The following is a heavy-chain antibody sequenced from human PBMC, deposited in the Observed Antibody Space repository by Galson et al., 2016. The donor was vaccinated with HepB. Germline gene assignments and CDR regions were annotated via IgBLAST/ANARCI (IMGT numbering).Heavy chain of an antibody. CDR2: IVVGSGDT. CDR1: ELTFSSSA. V-gene: IGHV1-58*01. CDR3: ASEGGMMSFQD. D-gene: IGHD3-16*01. Sequence: SVKVSCKASELTFSSSAVQWVRQPRGQRLEWIGWIVVGSGDTDYAQKFQDRVTITRDMSASTVYMDLISLRSEDPAVYYCASEGGMMSFQDWGQGTLVTVAS. J-gene: IGHJ1*01.